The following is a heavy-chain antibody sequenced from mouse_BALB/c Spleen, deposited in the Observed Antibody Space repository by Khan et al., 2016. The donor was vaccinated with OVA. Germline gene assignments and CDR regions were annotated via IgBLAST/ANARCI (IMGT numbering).Heavy chain of an antibody. Sequence: QVQLKESGPGLVAPSQSLSITCTVSGFSLTTYGVHWVRQPPGKGLEWLGVIWAGGRTNYNSALMSRLSISKDNSKSQVFLKMNSLQTDDAAMYYCARVAYYGNYGFAYWGQGTLVTVAA. CDR2: IWAGGRT. V-gene: IGHV2-9*02. J-gene: IGHJ3*01. D-gene: IGHD2-10*01. CDR3: ARVAYYGNYGFAY. CDR1: GFSLTTYG.